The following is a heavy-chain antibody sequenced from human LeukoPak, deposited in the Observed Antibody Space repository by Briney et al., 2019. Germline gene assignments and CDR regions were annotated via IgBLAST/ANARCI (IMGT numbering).Heavy chain of an antibody. V-gene: IGHV1-2*06. D-gene: IGHD6-13*01. CDR3: ARDLSWGSDAFDI. Sequence: GASVKVSCKASGYTFTGYYIHWVRQAPGQGFEWMGRINPNSGGTNYAQKFQGRVTMTRDTSISTAYMELSRLRSDDTAVYYCARDLSWGSDAFDIWGQGTMFTVSP. CDR1: GYTFTGYY. J-gene: IGHJ3*02. CDR2: INPNSGGT.